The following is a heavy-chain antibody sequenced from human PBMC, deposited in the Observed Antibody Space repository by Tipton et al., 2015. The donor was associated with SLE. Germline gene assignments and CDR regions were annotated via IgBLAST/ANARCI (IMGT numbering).Heavy chain of an antibody. J-gene: IGHJ4*02. CDR1: GASMSGDY. V-gene: IGHV4-59*08. D-gene: IGHD3/OR15-3a*01. CDR3: ARGGGDFGLKN. Sequence: TLSLTCTVSGASMSGDYWSWIRQPPGGGLEWIGYVFYSGNTRYNPSLQSRVSISIDTSKSRFSLRLTSVTAADTAIYYCARGGGDFGLKNWGQGTLVTVSS. CDR2: VFYSGNT.